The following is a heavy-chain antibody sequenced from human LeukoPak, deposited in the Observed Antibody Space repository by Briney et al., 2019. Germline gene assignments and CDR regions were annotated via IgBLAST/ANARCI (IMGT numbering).Heavy chain of an antibody. CDR3: ARWYSSGWAFDY. CDR2: VHLNGAT. Sequence: SETLSLTCAVSGGSITTTNWWSWVRQPPGKGLEWIGEVHLNGATNYNPSLKSRVTISVDTSKNQFSLKLSSVTAADTAVYYCARWYSSGWAFDYWGQGTLVTVSS. J-gene: IGHJ4*02. D-gene: IGHD6-19*01. CDR1: GGSITTTNW. V-gene: IGHV4-4*02.